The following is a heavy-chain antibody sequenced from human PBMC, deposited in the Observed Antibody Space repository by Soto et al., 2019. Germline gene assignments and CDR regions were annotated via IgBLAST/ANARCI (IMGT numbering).Heavy chain of an antibody. D-gene: IGHD3-16*01. CDR3: ARRGAVGGSYCFGP. CDR1: GGSISDDNDY. Sequence: QLHLQESGPGPVKPSETLSLTCTVSGGSISDDNDYWGWIRQPPGKGLEWIGSINYRGNTVYTPSLKSRVSISVDTSKNHVPLKRTSVAAADSPVYYGARRGAVGGSYCFGPGGQGTLV. CDR2: INYRGNT. V-gene: IGHV4-39*02. J-gene: IGHJ5*02.